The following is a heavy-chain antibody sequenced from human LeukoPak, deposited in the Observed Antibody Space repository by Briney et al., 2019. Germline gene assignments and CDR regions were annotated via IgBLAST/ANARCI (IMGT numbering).Heavy chain of an antibody. Sequence: SETLSLTGAVYGVSFSGYYWSWIRQPPGKGLEWIGEINHSGSTNYNPSLKSRVTISVDTSKNQFSLKLSSVTAADTAVYYCARGYGNFDYWGQGTLVTVSS. CDR1: GVSFSGYY. CDR3: ARGYGNFDY. CDR2: INHSGST. J-gene: IGHJ4*02. V-gene: IGHV4-34*01. D-gene: IGHD4-17*01.